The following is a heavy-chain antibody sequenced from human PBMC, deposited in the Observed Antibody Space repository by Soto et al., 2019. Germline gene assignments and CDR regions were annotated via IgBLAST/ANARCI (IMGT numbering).Heavy chain of an antibody. D-gene: IGHD3-10*01. Sequence: GGSLRLSCAASGFTFSTYSMNWVRRAPGKGLEWVSSISGGSGRIYYADSVKGRFTISRDNAKNSLYLQMNSLRAEDTAVYYCAREMGVYYGSGSYDRWFDPWGQGTQVTVSS. CDR2: ISGGSGRI. J-gene: IGHJ5*02. CDR3: AREMGVYYGSGSYDRWFDP. CDR1: GFTFSTYS. V-gene: IGHV3-21*01.